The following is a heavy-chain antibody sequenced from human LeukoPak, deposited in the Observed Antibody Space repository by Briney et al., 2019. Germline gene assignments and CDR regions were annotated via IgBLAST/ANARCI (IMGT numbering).Heavy chain of an antibody. D-gene: IGHD2-2*01. J-gene: IGHJ3*02. CDR1: GYTFTGYY. CDR3: ARGGVVVPAAPYDAFDI. CDR2: INPNSGGT. V-gene: IGHV1-2*02. Sequence: ASVKVSCKASGYTFTGYYMHWVRQAPGQGLEWMGWINPNSGGTNYAQKFQGRVTMTRDTSISTAYMELSRLRSDDTAVYYCARGGVVVPAAPYDAFDIWGQGTMVTVSS.